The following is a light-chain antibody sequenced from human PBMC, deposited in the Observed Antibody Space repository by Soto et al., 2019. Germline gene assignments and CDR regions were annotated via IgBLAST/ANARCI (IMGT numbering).Light chain of an antibody. CDR1: NSDVGGYDY. V-gene: IGLV2-14*03. Sequence: QSVLTQPAFVSGSPGQSLTISCTGTNSDVGGYDYVSWYQQHPGKAPKLLIYDVTKRPSGVSNRFSGSKSGNTASLTISGLLTEDEADYYCSSFTGSTTWVFGGGTKLTFL. J-gene: IGLJ3*02. CDR3: SSFTGSTTWV. CDR2: DVT.